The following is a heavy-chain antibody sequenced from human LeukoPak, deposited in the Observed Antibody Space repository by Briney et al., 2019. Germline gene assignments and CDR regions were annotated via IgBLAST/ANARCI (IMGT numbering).Heavy chain of an antibody. CDR1: GYTLTELS. CDR2: FDPEDGET. V-gene: IGHV1-24*01. D-gene: IGHD2-2*01. Sequence: ASVKVSCKVSGYTLTELSMHWVRQAPGKGLEWMGGFDPEDGETIYAQKFQGRVTMTEDTSTDTAYMELGSLRSEDTAVYYCATVLRPAASVNWFDPWGQGTLVTVSS. J-gene: IGHJ5*02. CDR3: ATVLRPAASVNWFDP.